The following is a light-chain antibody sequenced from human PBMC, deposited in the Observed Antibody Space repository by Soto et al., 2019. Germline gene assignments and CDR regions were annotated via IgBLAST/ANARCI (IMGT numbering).Light chain of an antibody. J-gene: IGKJ1*01. Sequence: DIVLTKSPGTVSLSPGERATLSCRASQSVSSSYLAWYQQKPGQAPRLLIYGASSRATGIPDRFSGSGSGTDFTLTISRLEPEDFAVYYCQQYGSSPRTFGQGTKVDI. CDR3: QQYGSSPRT. CDR2: GAS. V-gene: IGKV3-20*01. CDR1: QSVSSSY.